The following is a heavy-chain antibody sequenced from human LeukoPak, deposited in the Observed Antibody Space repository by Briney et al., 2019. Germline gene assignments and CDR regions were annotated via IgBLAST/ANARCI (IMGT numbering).Heavy chain of an antibody. CDR3: ARTYTSGWCAN. CDR1: GYSFTDFW. D-gene: IGHD6-13*01. CDR2: IHPADSDT. Sequence: GESLKISCKASGYSFTDFWIGWVRQLPGKDLEWMGNIHPADSDTRYSPSFQGHVTISADKSINTAYLQWTSLNASDTAMYYCARTYTSGWCANWGQGTLVTVSS. V-gene: IGHV5-51*01. J-gene: IGHJ4*02.